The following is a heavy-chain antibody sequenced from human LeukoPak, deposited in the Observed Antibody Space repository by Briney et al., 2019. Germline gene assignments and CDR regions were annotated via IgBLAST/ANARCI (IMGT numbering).Heavy chain of an antibody. CDR1: GDNVSTNSGA. V-gene: IGHV6-1*01. Sequence: SQTLSLTCAISGDNVSTNSGAWNWIRQSPSRGLEWLGRTFYRSKWYFDYAVSVKSRITINPDTSKNQFSLQLDSVTPEDTAVYFCAGHSSGWSRFDYRGQGTLVTVSS. D-gene: IGHD6-19*01. J-gene: IGHJ4*02. CDR2: TFYRSKWYF. CDR3: AGHSSGWSRFDY.